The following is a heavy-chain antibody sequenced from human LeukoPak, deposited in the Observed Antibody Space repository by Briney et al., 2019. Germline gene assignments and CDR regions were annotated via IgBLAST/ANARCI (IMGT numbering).Heavy chain of an antibody. V-gene: IGHV4-34*01. Sequence: PSETLSLTCAVYGGSFSGYYWSWIRRPPGKGLEWIGEINHSGSTNYNPSLKSRVTISVDTSKNQFSLKLSSVTAADTAVYYCARWVEYYFDYWGQGTLVTVSS. D-gene: IGHD5-24*01. J-gene: IGHJ4*02. CDR1: GGSFSGYY. CDR3: ARWVEYYFDY. CDR2: INHSGST.